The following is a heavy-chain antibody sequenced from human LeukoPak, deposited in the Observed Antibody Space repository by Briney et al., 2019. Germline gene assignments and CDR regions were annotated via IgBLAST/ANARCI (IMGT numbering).Heavy chain of an antibody. Sequence: SETLSLTCTVSGVSISSYYWSWIRQPRGKGLEWIGYIYYSGSTNYNPSLKSRVTISVDTSKNQFSLKLSSVTAADTAVYYCARVSTQLVPVYWGQGTLVTVSS. V-gene: IGHV4-59*01. J-gene: IGHJ4*02. CDR1: GVSISSYY. CDR3: ARVSTQLVPVY. D-gene: IGHD6-6*01. CDR2: IYYSGST.